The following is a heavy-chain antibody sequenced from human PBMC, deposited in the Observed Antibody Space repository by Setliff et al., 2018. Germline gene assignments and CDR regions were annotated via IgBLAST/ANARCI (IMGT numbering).Heavy chain of an antibody. J-gene: IGHJ4*02. CDR1: GSTVTESS. CDR2: FDPEDGER. CDR3: ATGFLRYDILTGYYQRPHYFEY. V-gene: IGHV1-24*01. Sequence: ASVKVSCKVSGSTVTESSMHWVRQAPGKGLEWMGGFDPEDGERIYAQHFQGRLTMTEDTSTDTAYMELSGLRSEDTAVYYCATGFLRYDILTGYYQRPHYFEYWGQGTQVTVSS. D-gene: IGHD3-9*01.